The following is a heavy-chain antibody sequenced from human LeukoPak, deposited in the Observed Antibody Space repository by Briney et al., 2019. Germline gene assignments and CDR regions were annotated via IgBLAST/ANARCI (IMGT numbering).Heavy chain of an antibody. CDR1: GFTISNYW. CDR2: ISSDGTNT. D-gene: IGHD3-16*01. V-gene: IGHV3-74*01. Sequence: PGGSLRLSCAASGFTISNYWMHWVRQAPGKGLVWVSRISSDGTNTNYADSVKGRFTISRDNSKNTLYLQMNSLRADDTALYYCAKDPGYFGGWGQGALVTVSS. J-gene: IGHJ4*02. CDR3: AKDPGYFGG.